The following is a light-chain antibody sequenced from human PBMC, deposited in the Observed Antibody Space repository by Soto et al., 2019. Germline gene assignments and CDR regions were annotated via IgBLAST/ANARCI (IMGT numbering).Light chain of an antibody. CDR3: QPWGTGIHV. V-gene: IGLV4-69*01. CDR1: SGHSSYA. Sequence: QLVLTQSPSASASRGASVKLTCTLSSGHSSYAIAWHQQQPEKGPRYLMKLKSDGSNSKGDGIPDRFSGSSSGAERYLIISRLQSEDEADYYCQPWGTGIHVFGTGTKVTVL. J-gene: IGLJ1*01. CDR2: LKSDGSN.